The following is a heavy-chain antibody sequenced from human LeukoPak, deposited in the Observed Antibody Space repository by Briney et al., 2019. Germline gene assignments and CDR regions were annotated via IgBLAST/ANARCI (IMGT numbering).Heavy chain of an antibody. Sequence: SVKASCKASGGTFSSYTISWVRQAPGQGLEWMGRIIPILGIANYAQKFQGRVTITADKSTSTAYMELSSLRSEDTAVYYCARLDYDFWSGYPTGAFDIWGQGTMVTVSS. CDR2: IIPILGIA. J-gene: IGHJ3*02. V-gene: IGHV1-69*02. CDR3: ARLDYDFWSGYPTGAFDI. CDR1: GGTFSSYT. D-gene: IGHD3-3*01.